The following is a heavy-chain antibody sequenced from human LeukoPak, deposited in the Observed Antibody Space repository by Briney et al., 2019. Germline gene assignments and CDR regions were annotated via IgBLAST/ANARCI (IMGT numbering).Heavy chain of an antibody. CDR1: SGPITSGAHY. Sequence: SETLSLTCTVSSGPITSGAHYWSWIRQHPGKGLEWIGYIHYSGNTYYKSSLKSRVSLSIGTSKNQFSLQLSSVTAADTAVYYCARDTSGYGDFEYWGQGTLVTVSS. CDR3: ARDTSGYGDFEY. CDR2: IHYSGNT. D-gene: IGHD5-12*01. V-gene: IGHV4-31*03. J-gene: IGHJ4*02.